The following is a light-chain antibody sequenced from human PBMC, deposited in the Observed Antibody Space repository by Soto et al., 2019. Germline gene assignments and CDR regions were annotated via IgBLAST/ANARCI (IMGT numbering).Light chain of an antibody. J-gene: IGLJ1*01. CDR1: SSDVGGYNY. CDR2: EVS. V-gene: IGLV2-14*01. CDR3: SSYTSSSTYV. Sequence: QSVLTQPASVSGSPGQSITISCTGTSSDVGGYNYVSWYQQHSGKAPKLMIYEVSNRPSWVSNRFSGSKSGNTASLTISGLQSEDEADYYCSSYTSSSTYVFGTGTKLTVL.